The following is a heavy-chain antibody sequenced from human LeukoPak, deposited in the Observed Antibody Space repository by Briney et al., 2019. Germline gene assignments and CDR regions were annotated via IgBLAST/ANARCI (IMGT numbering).Heavy chain of an antibody. CDR2: ISAYNGNT. D-gene: IGHD2-15*01. Sequence: ASVKVSCKASGYTFTSYGISWVRQAPGQGLEWMGWISAYNGNTNYAQKLQGRVTMTTDTSTSTAYMELRSLRSDDTAVYYCARGLLGYCSGGSCQNSDYWGQGTLVTVSS. CDR1: GYTFTSYG. V-gene: IGHV1-18*01. CDR3: ARGLLGYCSGGSCQNSDY. J-gene: IGHJ4*02.